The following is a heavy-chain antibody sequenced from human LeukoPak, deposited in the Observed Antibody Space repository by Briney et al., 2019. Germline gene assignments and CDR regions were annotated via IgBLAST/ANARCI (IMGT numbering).Heavy chain of an antibody. CDR1: GGSISNYY. V-gene: IGHV4-59*08. CDR2: IDYRGST. D-gene: IGHD2-8*01. J-gene: IGHJ5*02. CDR3: ARRVLMSSTGVPDTWLDP. Sequence: SETLSLTCTVSGGSISNYYWSWIRQPPGKGLEWIGYIDYRGSTNYNPSLKSRVTISVDTSKNQFSLNLGSVTAADTAIYYCARRVLMSSTGVPDTWLDPWGQGTLVTVSS.